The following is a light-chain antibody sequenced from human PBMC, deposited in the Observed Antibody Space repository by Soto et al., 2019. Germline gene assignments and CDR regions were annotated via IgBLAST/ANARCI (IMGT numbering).Light chain of an antibody. Sequence: QSVLTQPASVSGSPGQSITISCTGTSSDVGGYNSVSWYQQHPGKAPKLIISEVSDRPSGVSNRFSGSRSGNTASLTISGLQPEDEADYYCSSYTNINTRACVFGTGTKLTVL. J-gene: IGLJ1*01. CDR2: EVS. CDR3: SSYTNINTRACV. V-gene: IGLV2-14*01. CDR1: SSDVGGYNS.